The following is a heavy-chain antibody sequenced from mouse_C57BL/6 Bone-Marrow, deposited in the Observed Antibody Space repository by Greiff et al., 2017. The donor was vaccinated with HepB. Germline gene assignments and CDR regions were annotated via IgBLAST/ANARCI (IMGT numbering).Heavy chain of an antibody. D-gene: IGHD4-1*01. CDR1: GYTFTSYW. J-gene: IGHJ2*01. V-gene: IGHV1-50*01. CDR2: IDPSDSYT. CDR3: ASWDFDY. Sequence: QVQLQQPGAELVKPGASVKLSCKASGYTFTSYWMQWVKQRPGQGLEWIGEIDPSDSYTTYNQKFKGKATLTVDTSYSTAYMQLSSLTSEDSSVYYCASWDFDYWGQGTTLTVSS.